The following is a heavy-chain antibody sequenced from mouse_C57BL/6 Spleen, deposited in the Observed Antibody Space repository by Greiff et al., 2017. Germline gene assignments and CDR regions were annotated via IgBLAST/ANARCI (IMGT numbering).Heavy chain of an antibody. V-gene: IGHV1-15*01. Sequence: QVQLKQSGAELVRPGASVTLSCKASGYTFTDYEMHWVKQTPVHGLEWIGAIDPETGGTAYNQKFKGKAILTADKSSSTAYMELRSLTSEDSAVYYCTRDSPSYWYFDVGGTGTTGTVSS. CDR3: TRDSPSYWYFDV. CDR1: GYTFTDYE. D-gene: IGHD6-1*01. J-gene: IGHJ1*03. CDR2: IDPETGGT.